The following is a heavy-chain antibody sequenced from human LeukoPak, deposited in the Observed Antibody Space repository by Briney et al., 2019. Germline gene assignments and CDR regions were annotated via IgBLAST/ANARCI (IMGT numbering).Heavy chain of an antibody. CDR1: GFTFSGSA. CDR2: IRSKANSYAA. V-gene: IGHV3-73*01. D-gene: IGHD4-11*01. CDR3: TPLSTTPY. Sequence: GGSLKLSCAASGFTFSGSAMHWVRQASGKGLEWVGRIRSKANSYAAAYAASVKGRFTISRDDSKNTAYLQMNSLKTEDTAVYYCTPLSTTPYWGQGTLVTVSS. J-gene: IGHJ4*02.